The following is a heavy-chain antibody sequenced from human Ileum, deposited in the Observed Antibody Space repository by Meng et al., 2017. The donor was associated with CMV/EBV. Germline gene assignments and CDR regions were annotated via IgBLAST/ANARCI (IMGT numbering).Heavy chain of an antibody. D-gene: IGHD2/OR15-2a*01. CDR3: VRGSYLSL. J-gene: IGHJ4*02. V-gene: IGHV3-13*01. CDR1: GFTFSSYD. CDR2: IGVDGDT. Sequence: GGSLRLSCAASGFTFSSYDMNWVRQATGEGLEWVSTIGVDGDTYYTGSVKGRFAISRENAKNSLYLQMNSLTSGDTAVYYCVRGSYLSLWGQGTLVTVSS.